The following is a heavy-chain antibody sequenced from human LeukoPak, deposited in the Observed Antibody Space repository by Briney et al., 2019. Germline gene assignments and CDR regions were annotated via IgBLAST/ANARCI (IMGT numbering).Heavy chain of an antibody. Sequence: ASVKVSCKASGYTFTSYAFNWVRHATEQRPGWMGWMSPNSGDTGYAQRYQDRVTMTRNTSISTADMELSSLRSDDTAVYYCARGPPNWGYDYWGPGTLVTVSS. CDR3: ARGPPNWGYDY. V-gene: IGHV1-8*01. J-gene: IGHJ4*02. CDR1: GYTFTSYA. D-gene: IGHD7-27*01. CDR2: MSPNSGDT.